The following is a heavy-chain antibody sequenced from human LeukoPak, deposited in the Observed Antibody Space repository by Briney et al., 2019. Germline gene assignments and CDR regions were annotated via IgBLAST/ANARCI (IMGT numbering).Heavy chain of an antibody. Sequence: PGGSLRLSCAASGFTFSSYAMNWVRQAPGKGLEWVANIKQDGSEKYYVDSVKGRFTISRDNAKNSLYLQMNSLRAEDTAVYYCARVSGQVPAAVRNYYYYYGMDVWGQGTTVTVSS. CDR1: GFTFSSYA. CDR3: ARVSGQVPAAVRNYYYYYGMDV. J-gene: IGHJ6*02. V-gene: IGHV3-7*01. CDR2: IKQDGSEK. D-gene: IGHD2-2*01.